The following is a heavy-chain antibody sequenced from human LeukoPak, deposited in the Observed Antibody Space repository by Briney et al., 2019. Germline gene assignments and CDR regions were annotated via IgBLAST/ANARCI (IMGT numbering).Heavy chain of an antibody. Sequence: ASVKVSCKASGYTFTSYAMNWVRQAPGQGLEWMGWINPNSGGTNYAQKFQGRVTMTRDTSISTAYMELSRLRSDDTAVYYCARSVRGWYERSGYFDYWGQGTLVTVSS. CDR2: INPNSGGT. J-gene: IGHJ4*02. V-gene: IGHV1-2*02. D-gene: IGHD6-19*01. CDR1: GYTFTSYA. CDR3: ARSVRGWYERSGYFDY.